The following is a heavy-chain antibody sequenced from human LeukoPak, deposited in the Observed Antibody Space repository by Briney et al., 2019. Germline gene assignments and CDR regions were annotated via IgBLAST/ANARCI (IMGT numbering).Heavy chain of an antibody. J-gene: IGHJ6*02. Sequence: GGSLGLSCAASGFTFSSYAMHWVRQAPGKGLEWVAVISYDGSNKYYADSVKGRFTISRDNSKNTLYLQMNSLRAEDTAVYYCARGYYDSSGYCYFYYYGMDVWGQGTTVTVSS. V-gene: IGHV3-30-3*01. CDR2: ISYDGSNK. CDR1: GFTFSSYA. CDR3: ARGYYDSSGYCYFYYYGMDV. D-gene: IGHD3-22*01.